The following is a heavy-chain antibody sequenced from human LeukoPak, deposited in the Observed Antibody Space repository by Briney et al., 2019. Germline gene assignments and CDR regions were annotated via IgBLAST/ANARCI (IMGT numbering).Heavy chain of an antibody. CDR3: ARHSSRGHYYDFDF. V-gene: IGHV1-69*02. CDR2: IVPVIGVA. D-gene: IGHD3-3*01. CDR1: GDTLITHY. Sequence: GASVKVSCKAPGDTLITHYISWVRQAPGQDLEWLGRIVPVIGVATYAQSLQGRVIITADRSTNTAYLELSSLRFEDSAVYFCARHSSRGHYYDFDFWGHGSLVTVSS. J-gene: IGHJ4*01.